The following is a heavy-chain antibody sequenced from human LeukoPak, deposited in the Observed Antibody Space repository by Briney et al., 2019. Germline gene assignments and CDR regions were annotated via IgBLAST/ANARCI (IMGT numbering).Heavy chain of an antibody. CDR1: GGTFSSYA. CDR3: ARDAREGYSYGGTFDY. D-gene: IGHD5-18*01. V-gene: IGHV1-69*13. J-gene: IGHJ4*02. Sequence: WASVKVSCKASGGTFSSYAISWVRQAPGQGLEWMGGIIPIFGTANYAQKFQGRVTITADESTSTAYMELSSLRSEDAAVYYCARDAREGYSYGGTFDYWGQGTLVTVSS. CDR2: IIPIFGTA.